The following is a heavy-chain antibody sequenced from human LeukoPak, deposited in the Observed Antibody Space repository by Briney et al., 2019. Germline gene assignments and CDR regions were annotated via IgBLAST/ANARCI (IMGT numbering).Heavy chain of an antibody. CDR3: ARDSLLHDYGDYGSYYYGMDV. D-gene: IGHD4-17*01. CDR2: IYYSGST. V-gene: IGHV4-30-4*01. J-gene: IGHJ6*02. Sequence: PSETLSLTCTVSGGSISSGDYYWSWIRQPPGKGLEGIGYIYYSGSTYYNPSLKSRVTISVDTSKNQFSLKLSSVTAADTAVYYCARDSLLHDYGDYGSYYYGMDVWGQGTTVTVSS. CDR1: GGSISSGDYY.